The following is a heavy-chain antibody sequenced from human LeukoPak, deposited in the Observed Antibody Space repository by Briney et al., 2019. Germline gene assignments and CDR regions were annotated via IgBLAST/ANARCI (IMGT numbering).Heavy chain of an antibody. D-gene: IGHD2-2*01. CDR2: INHSGST. CDR1: GGSFSGYY. V-gene: IGHV4-34*01. J-gene: IGHJ4*02. Sequence: PSETLSLTCAVYGGSFSGYYWSWIRQPPGKGLEWIGEINHSGSTNYNPSLKSRVTITVDTSKNQFSLKLSSVTAADTAVYYCARGRLYCSSTSCSLYYFDYWGQGTLVTVSS. CDR3: ARGRLYCSSTSCSLYYFDY.